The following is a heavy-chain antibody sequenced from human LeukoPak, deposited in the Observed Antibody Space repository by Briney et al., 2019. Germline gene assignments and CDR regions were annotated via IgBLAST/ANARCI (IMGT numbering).Heavy chain of an antibody. CDR2: ISAYNGNT. V-gene: IGHV1-18*01. D-gene: IGHD3-3*01. Sequence: GASVKVSCKASGYTFTSYGISWVRQAPGQGLEWMGWISAYNGNTNYAQKLQGRVTMTTDTSTSTAYMELRSLRSEDTAVYYCARVVGRFLEWLSPPYGMDVWGQGTTVTVSS. J-gene: IGHJ6*02. CDR3: ARVVGRFLEWLSPPYGMDV. CDR1: GYTFTSYG.